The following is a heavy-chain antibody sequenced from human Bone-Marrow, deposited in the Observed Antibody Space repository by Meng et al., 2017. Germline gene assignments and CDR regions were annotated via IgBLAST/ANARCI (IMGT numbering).Heavy chain of an antibody. Sequence: ASVKVSCKASGYTFTSYDINWVRQATGQGLEWMGWMNPNSGNTGYAQKFQGRVTITRNTSISTAYMELSSLRSEDTAVYYCARGPIEVYASSHPPTDYYYGMDVWGQGTTVTVSS. J-gene: IGHJ6*02. V-gene: IGHV1-8*03. CDR1: GYTFTSYD. D-gene: IGHD2-8*01. CDR3: ARGPIEVYASSHPPTDYYYGMDV. CDR2: MNPNSGNT.